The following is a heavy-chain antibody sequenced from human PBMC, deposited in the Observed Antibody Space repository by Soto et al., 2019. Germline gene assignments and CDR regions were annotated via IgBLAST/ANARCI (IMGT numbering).Heavy chain of an antibody. D-gene: IGHD3-3*01. CDR2: ISAYNGNT. CDR1: GYTFTSYG. CDR3: ARASRFLEWLLFSGAAFDI. Sequence: GASVKVSCKASGYTFTSYGISWVRQAPGQGLEWMGWISAYNGNTNYAQKLQGRVTMTTNTSTSTAYKKLRSLRSDDTAVYFCARASRFLEWLLFSGAAFDIWGQGTMVTVSS. J-gene: IGHJ3*02. V-gene: IGHV1-18*01.